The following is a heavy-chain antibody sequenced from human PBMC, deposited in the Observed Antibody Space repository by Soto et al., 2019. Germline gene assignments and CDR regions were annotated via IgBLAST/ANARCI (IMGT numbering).Heavy chain of an antibody. CDR1: GGSINSDNW. D-gene: IGHD3-9*01. CDR3: ARAYYDLLTGSKGYFVS. CDR2: VHASGST. V-gene: IGHV4-4*02. Sequence: SETLSLTCAVSGGSINSDNWWNWVRQPPGKGLEWIGEVHASGSTNYNPSLKSRVTILIDKSRNQFSLKMNSVTAADTAVYYCARAYYDLLTGSKGYFVSWRQGSLVTVSS. J-gene: IGHJ4*02.